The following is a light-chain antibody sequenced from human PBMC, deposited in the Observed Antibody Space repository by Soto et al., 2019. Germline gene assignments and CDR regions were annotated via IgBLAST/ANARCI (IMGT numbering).Light chain of an antibody. J-gene: IGKJ5*01. CDR2: GAF. Sequence: EIVLTQSPGTLSLSPGERATFSCRASQSVSSNYLAWYQQKPGQAPRLLIYGAFKRATGIPDRFSGSGSGTEFTLTIRSLQSEDSAVYYCQQYGSSHTFGQGTRLEIK. CDR3: QQYGSSHT. V-gene: IGKV3-20*01. CDR1: QSVSSNY.